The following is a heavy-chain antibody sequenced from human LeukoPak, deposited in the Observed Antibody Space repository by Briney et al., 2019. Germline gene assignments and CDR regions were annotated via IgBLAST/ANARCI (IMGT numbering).Heavy chain of an antibody. V-gene: IGHV4-39*07. Sequence: SETLSLTCTVSGGSISSSSYYWGWIRQPPGKGLEWIGSIYHSGSTYYNPSLKSRVTISVDTSKNQFSLKLSSVTAADTAVYYCAIRFLEWTGFDYWGQGTLVTVSS. CDR2: IYHSGST. CDR3: AIRFLEWTGFDY. CDR1: GGSISSSSYY. J-gene: IGHJ4*02. D-gene: IGHD3-3*01.